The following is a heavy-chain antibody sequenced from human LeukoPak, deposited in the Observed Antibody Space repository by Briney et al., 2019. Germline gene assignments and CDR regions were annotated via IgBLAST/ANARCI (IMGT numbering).Heavy chain of an antibody. CDR1: GYTFIGYY. Sequence: ASVRVSCKASGYTFIGYYMHWVRQAPGQGLEWMGIINPSGGSTSYAQKFQGRVTMTRDTSTSTVYMELSSLRSEDTAVYYCASPVVPAAVTPYYNYYGMDVWGQGTTVTVSS. V-gene: IGHV1-46*01. D-gene: IGHD2-2*01. CDR2: INPSGGST. CDR3: ASPVVPAAVTPYYNYYGMDV. J-gene: IGHJ6*02.